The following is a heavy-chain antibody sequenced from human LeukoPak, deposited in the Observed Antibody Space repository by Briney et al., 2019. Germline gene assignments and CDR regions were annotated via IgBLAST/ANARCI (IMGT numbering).Heavy chain of an antibody. CDR3: ARELGSSTSRKIYMDV. J-gene: IGHJ6*03. CDR1: GGSFSGYY. V-gene: IGHV4-34*01. D-gene: IGHD2-2*01. CDR2: INHSGST. Sequence: SETLSLTCAVYGGSFSGYYWSWIRQSPGKGLEWIGEINHSGSTNYNPSLKSRVTISVDTSKNQFSLKLSSVTAADTAVYYCARELGSSTSRKIYMDVWGKGTTVTVSS.